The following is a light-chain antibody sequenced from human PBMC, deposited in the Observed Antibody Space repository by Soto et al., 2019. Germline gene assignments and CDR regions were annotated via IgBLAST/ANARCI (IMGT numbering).Light chain of an antibody. CDR1: QSVRSNF. Sequence: EIVLTQSPGTLSLSPGERATLSCRASQSVRSNFLAWYQQKPGQAPRLLIYGASNRATGIPDRFSGSGSGTEFTLTITRLEAEDFAMYYCQRYDSLRTFGQGTKVDI. CDR2: GAS. V-gene: IGKV3-20*01. J-gene: IGKJ1*01. CDR3: QRYDSLRT.